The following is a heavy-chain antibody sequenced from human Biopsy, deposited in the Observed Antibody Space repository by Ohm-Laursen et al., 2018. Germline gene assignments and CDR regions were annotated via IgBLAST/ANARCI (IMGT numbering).Heavy chain of an antibody. V-gene: IGHV4-59*01. CDR2: IYFTGST. CDR3: ARDSGGMATILDAFDL. Sequence: SDTQSLTCTVSGGSIINNYWSWIRQPPGKGLEWIGGIYFTGSTNYNTFLKSRVTISVETSKNQFSLRLSSVTAAATAVYYCARDSGGMATILDAFDLWGQGTMVTVSP. CDR1: GGSIINNY. D-gene: IGHD5-24*01. J-gene: IGHJ3*01.